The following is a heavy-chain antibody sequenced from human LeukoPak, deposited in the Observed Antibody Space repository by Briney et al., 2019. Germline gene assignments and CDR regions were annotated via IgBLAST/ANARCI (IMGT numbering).Heavy chain of an antibody. CDR3: ARGIEGYDVLTGYYP. CDR1: GYTFSDYG. D-gene: IGHD3-9*01. Sequence: ASVKVSCKASGYTFSDYGITWLRQAPGQGLEWMGWTNVHNGNINYAQKFQGRISMTTDTSTTTAFMELRSLRSDDTAVYYCARGIEGYDVLTGYYPWGQGTLVTVSS. CDR2: TNVHNGNI. V-gene: IGHV1-18*01. J-gene: IGHJ5*02.